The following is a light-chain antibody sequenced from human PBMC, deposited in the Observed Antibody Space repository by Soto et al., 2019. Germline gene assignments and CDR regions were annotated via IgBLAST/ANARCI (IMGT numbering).Light chain of an antibody. CDR2: AAS. CDR3: QQADTFPLT. V-gene: IGKV1-12*01. J-gene: IGKJ4*01. Sequence: DIQMTQSPSSVSASVGDRVTITCRASQGISSWVAWYQQKPGKAPNLLIYAASSLQSGVPSRFCGSGSGTEFTLTISSLQPEDFATYYCQQADTFPLTFGGGTKVEIK. CDR1: QGISSW.